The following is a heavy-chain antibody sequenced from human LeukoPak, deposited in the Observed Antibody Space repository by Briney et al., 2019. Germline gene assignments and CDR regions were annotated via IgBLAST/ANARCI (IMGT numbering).Heavy chain of an antibody. CDR3: ARAATPKRFAFDY. Sequence: SETLSLTCTVSGGSISSGGYYWSWIRQHPGKDLDWIGYIYYSGSTYYNPSLNSRVTISVDTSKNQFSLELTSVTAADTAVYYCARAATPKRFAFDYWGQGILVTVSS. V-gene: IGHV4-31*03. CDR2: IYYSGST. J-gene: IGHJ4*02. D-gene: IGHD2-15*01. CDR1: GGSISSGGYY.